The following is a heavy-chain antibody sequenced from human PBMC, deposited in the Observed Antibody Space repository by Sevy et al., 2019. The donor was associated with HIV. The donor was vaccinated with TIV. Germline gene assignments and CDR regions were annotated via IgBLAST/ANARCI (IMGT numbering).Heavy chain of an antibody. CDR3: AKTFGGFLSDTVYLTVTLPYYYYGIDV. V-gene: IGHV3-30*18. CDR1: GFTFSSYG. D-gene: IGHD4-17*01. Sequence: GGSLRLSCAASGFTFSSYGMHWVRQAPGKGLEWVAVISYDGSNKYYADSVKGRFTISRDNSKNTLYLQMNSLRAEDTAVYYCAKTFGGFLSDTVYLTVTLPYYYYGIDVWGQGTTVTVSS. J-gene: IGHJ6*02. CDR2: ISYDGSNK.